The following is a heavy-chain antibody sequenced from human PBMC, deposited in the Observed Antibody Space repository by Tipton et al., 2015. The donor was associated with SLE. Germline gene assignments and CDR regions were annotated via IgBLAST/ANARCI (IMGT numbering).Heavy chain of an antibody. CDR3: ARHEDYYGSKRYFDL. Sequence: TLSLTCIVSGGSISTSNDYWGWIRQPPGKGLEWIGSIYSSGGTYYNPSLKSRVTISVDTSKNQFSLKLTSVTAADTAVYYRARHEDYYGSKRYFDLWGRGTLVTVSS. V-gene: IGHV4-39*01. CDR1: GGSISTSNDY. D-gene: IGHD3-10*01. J-gene: IGHJ2*01. CDR2: IYSSGGT.